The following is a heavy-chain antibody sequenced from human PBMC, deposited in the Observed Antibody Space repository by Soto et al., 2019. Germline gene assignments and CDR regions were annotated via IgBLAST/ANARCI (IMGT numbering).Heavy chain of an antibody. V-gene: IGHV4-34*01. CDR3: ARGQGSSSWYYYYYYGMDV. CDR1: GGSVSGYY. Sequence: ETLSLTCSAYGGSVSGYYWSWIRQPPGKGLEWIGEINHSGSTNYNPSLKSRVTISVDTSKNQFSLKLSSVTAADTAVYYCARGQGSSSWYYYYYYGMDVWGQGTTVTVYS. J-gene: IGHJ6*02. D-gene: IGHD6-13*01. CDR2: INHSGST.